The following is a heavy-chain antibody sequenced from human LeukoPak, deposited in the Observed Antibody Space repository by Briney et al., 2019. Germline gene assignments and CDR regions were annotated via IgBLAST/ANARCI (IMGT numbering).Heavy chain of an antibody. CDR3: ARGRYLTTGGGAAAGFLDY. D-gene: IGHD6-13*01. J-gene: IGHJ4*02. CDR2: INHSGST. CDR1: GGSISSYY. V-gene: IGHV4-34*01. Sequence: PSETLSLTCTVSGGSISSYYWNWIRQPPGKGLEWIGEINHSGSTNYNPSLKRRVTISVDTSQDQFSVRLSSVTAADTAVYYCARGRYLTTGGGAAAGFLDYWGQGTLVTVSS.